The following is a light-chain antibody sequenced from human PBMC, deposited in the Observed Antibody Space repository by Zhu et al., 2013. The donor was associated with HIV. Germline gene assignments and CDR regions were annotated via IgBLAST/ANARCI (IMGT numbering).Light chain of an antibody. CDR2: DTS. CDR3: QQYHDWPPWT. CDR1: QSVSNY. J-gene: IGKJ1*01. V-gene: IGKV3-11*01. Sequence: EVVLTQSPATLSLSPGERATLSCRTSQSVSNYLAWYQQKPGQAPRLLIYDTSNRATGVPARFSGSGSGTDFTLTISSLEPEDFAVYYCQQYHDWPPWTFGQGTKVEIK.